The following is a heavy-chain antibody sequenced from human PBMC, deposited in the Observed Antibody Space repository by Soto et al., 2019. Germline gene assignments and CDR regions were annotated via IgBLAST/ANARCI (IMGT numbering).Heavy chain of an antibody. CDR2: IYYSGST. J-gene: IGHJ6*02. CDR1: GGSTSSSSYY. V-gene: IGHV4-39*01. Sequence: PSETLSLTCTVSGGSTSSSSYYWGWIRQPPGKGLEWIGSIYYSGSTYYNPSLKSRVTISVDTSKNQFSLKLSSVTAADTAVYYCARHRRGHYDILTGYYPYYYYGMDVWGQGTTVTVSS. CDR3: ARHRRGHYDILTGYYPYYYYGMDV. D-gene: IGHD3-9*01.